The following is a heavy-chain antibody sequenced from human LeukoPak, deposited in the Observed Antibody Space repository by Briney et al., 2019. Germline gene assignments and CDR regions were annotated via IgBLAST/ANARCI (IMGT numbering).Heavy chain of an antibody. CDR1: GFTFSSYA. J-gene: IGHJ3*02. Sequence: PGGSLRLSCAASGFTFSSYAMSWVRQAPGKGLEWVSAISGSGGSTYYADFVKGRFTISRDNSKNTLYLQMNSLRAEDTATYYCAKDQSGTYYGDTFDIWGQGTMVTVSS. V-gene: IGHV3-23*01. CDR2: ISGSGGST. D-gene: IGHD1-26*01. CDR3: AKDQSGTYYGDTFDI.